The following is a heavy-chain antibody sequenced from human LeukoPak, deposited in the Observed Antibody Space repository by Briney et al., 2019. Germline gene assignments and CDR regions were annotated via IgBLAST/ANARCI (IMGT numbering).Heavy chain of an antibody. CDR1: GFTVSSNY. CDR3: ARETIRTAVDY. Sequence: GGSLRLSCAASGFTVSSNYMSWVRQAPGKGLEWVSVIYSGGSTYYADSVKGRFTISRDNAKNSLYLQMNSLRAEDTAMYYCARETIRTAVDYWGQGTLVTVSS. J-gene: IGHJ4*02. D-gene: IGHD3-10*01. V-gene: IGHV3-53*01. CDR2: IYSGGST.